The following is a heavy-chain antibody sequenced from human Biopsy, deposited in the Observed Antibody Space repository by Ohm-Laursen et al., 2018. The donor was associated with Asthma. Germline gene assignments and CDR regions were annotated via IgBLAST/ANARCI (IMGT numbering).Heavy chain of an antibody. CDR1: GFTFSNYG. D-gene: IGHD4-23*01. Sequence: SSLRLSCAASGFTFSNYGMHWVRQAPGKGLDWVAVISFDGSNKNYTDSVKGRFTISRDNSRNTLHLQMNSLRAEDTAVYYCARAYGGNFFSGAFDIWGQGTMVTVSS. J-gene: IGHJ3*02. CDR3: ARAYGGNFFSGAFDI. CDR2: ISFDGSNK. V-gene: IGHV3-30*03.